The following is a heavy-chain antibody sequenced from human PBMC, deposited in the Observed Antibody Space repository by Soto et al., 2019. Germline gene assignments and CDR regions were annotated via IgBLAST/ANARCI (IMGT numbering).Heavy chain of an antibody. J-gene: IGHJ6*03. V-gene: IGHV3-33*01. Sequence: ESGGGVVQPGRSLRLSCAASGFTFSSYGMHWVRQAPGKGLEWVAVIWYDGSNKYYADSVKGRFTISRDNSKNTLYLQMNSLRAEDTAVYYCARATSTYCSGGSCYHYYYYYYMDVWGKGTTVTVSS. CDR2: IWYDGSNK. CDR1: GFTFSSYG. CDR3: ARATSTYCSGGSCYHYYYYYYMDV. D-gene: IGHD2-15*01.